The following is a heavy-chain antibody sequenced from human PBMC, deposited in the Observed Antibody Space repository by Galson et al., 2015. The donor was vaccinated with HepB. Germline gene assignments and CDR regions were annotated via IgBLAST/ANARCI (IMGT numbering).Heavy chain of an antibody. CDR2: ISSSSTTI. CDR3: TSGKPPITLGSTTGDFDS. V-gene: IGHV3-48*01. Sequence: SLRLSCAASTFIFSTYSMNWVRQAPGKGLEWVLYISSSSTTIYYADSVKGRFTVSRGNSKNTLYLEMNSLRAEDTAVYFCTSGKPPITLGSTTGDFDSWGQGTLVIVSS. D-gene: IGHD2/OR15-2a*01. J-gene: IGHJ4*02. CDR1: TFIFSTYS.